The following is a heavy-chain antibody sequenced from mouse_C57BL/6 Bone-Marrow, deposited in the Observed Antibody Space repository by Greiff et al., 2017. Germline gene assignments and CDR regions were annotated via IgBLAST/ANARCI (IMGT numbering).Heavy chain of an antibody. V-gene: IGHV5-6*02. Sequence: DVKLVESGGDLVKPGGSLKLSCAASGFTFSSYGMSWVRQPPDKRLEWVATISSGGSYTYYPDRVKGRFTISRDNAKNTLDLQMISLKSEDTAMYYCARRIYYGYGGPFYAMDYWGQGTSVTVSS. CDR1: GFTFSSYG. D-gene: IGHD2-2*01. CDR3: ARRIYYGYGGPFYAMDY. J-gene: IGHJ4*01. CDR2: ISSGGSYT.